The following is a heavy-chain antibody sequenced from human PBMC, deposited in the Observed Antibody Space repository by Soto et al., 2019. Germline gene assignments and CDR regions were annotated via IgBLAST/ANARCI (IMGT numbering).Heavy chain of an antibody. D-gene: IGHD5-12*01. CDR3: ATTRLPYSGYDEYYFDY. Sequence: EVQLLESGGGLVQPGGSLRLSCAASGFTFSSYAMSWVRQAPGKGLEWVSAISGSGGSTYYADSVKGRFTISRDNTKNTLYLQMHSLRAEDTAVYYCATTRLPYSGYDEYYFDYWGQGTLVTVSS. CDR1: GFTFSSYA. V-gene: IGHV3-23*01. J-gene: IGHJ4*02. CDR2: ISGSGGST.